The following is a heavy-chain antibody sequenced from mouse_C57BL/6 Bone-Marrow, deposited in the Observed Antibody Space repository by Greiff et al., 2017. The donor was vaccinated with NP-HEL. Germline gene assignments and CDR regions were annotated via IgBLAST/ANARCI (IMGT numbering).Heavy chain of an antibody. Sequence: EVKLMESGGDLVKPGGSLKLSCAASGFTFSSYGMSWVRQTPDKRLEWVATISSGGSYTYYPDSVKGRFTISRDNAKNTLYLQMSSLKSEDTAMYYCARHRDYDSRKGYYAMDYWGQGTSVTVSS. D-gene: IGHD1-1*01. CDR1: GFTFSSYG. V-gene: IGHV5-6*01. J-gene: IGHJ4*01. CDR2: ISSGGSYT. CDR3: ARHRDYDSRKGYYAMDY.